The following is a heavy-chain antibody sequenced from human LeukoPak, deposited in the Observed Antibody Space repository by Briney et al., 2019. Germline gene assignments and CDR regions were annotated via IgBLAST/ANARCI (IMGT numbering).Heavy chain of an antibody. J-gene: IGHJ4*02. D-gene: IGHD5-12*01. CDR3: AKEGGYPLGGFDY. CDR1: GFTFSSYG. CDR2: IWYDGSNK. V-gene: IGHV3-33*06. Sequence: PGGSLRLSCAASGFTFSSYGMHWVRQAPGKGLEWVAVIWYDGSNKYYADSVKGRFTIARDNSKNTLYLQMNSLRAEDTAVYYCAKEGGYPLGGFDYWGQGTLVTVSS.